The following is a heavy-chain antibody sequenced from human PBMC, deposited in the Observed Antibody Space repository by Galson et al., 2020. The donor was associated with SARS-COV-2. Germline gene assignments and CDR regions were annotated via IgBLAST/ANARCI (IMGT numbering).Heavy chain of an antibody. CDR2: ISSSSGYI. V-gene: IGHV3-21*01. J-gene: IGHJ4*02. D-gene: IGHD6-13*01. CDR1: GFTFSTYN. Sequence: GESLKISCAASGFTFSTYNMNWVRQAPGKGLEWVSSISSSSGYIYYAGSLKGRFTISRDNAKNSMYLQMNSLRVEDTAVYYCAREIKLDHTFDYWGQGTLVTVSS. CDR3: AREIKLDHTFDY.